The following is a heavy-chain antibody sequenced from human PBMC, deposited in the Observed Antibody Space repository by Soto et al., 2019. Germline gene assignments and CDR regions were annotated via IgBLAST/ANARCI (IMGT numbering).Heavy chain of an antibody. CDR1: GFTFSSYA. CDR2: ISYDGSNK. V-gene: IGHV3-30-3*01. CDR3: ARGVVTMVRGVEYYGMDV. D-gene: IGHD3-10*01. J-gene: IGHJ6*02. Sequence: QVQLVGSGGGVVQPGRSLRLSCAASGFTFSSYAMHWVRQAPGKGLEWVAVISYDGSNKYYADSVKGRFTISRDNSKNTLYLQMNSLRAEDTAVYYCARGVVTMVRGVEYYGMDVWGQGTTVTVSS.